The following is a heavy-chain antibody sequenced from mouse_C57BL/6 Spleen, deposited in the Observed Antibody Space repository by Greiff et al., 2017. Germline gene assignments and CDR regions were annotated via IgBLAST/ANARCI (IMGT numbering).Heavy chain of an antibody. V-gene: IGHV5-16*01. CDR3: AREIYYGYDGWYFDV. Sequence: DVHLVESEGGLVQPGRSMKLSCTASGFTFSDYYMAWVRQVPEKGLEWVANINYDGSSTYYLDSLKSRFIISRDNAKNILYLQMSSLKSEDTATYYCAREIYYGYDGWYFDVWGTGTTVTVSS. CDR1: GFTFSDYY. CDR2: INYDGSST. J-gene: IGHJ1*03. D-gene: IGHD2-2*01.